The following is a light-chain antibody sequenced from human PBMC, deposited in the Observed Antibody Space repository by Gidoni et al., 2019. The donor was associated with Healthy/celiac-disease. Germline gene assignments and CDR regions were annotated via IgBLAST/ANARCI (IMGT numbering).Light chain of an antibody. J-gene: IGKJ1*01. Sequence: DIQMTQSPSSLSASVGDRVTITCRASQGISNYLAWYQQKPGKVPKLLIYAAPTLQSGVPSRFSGSGSGTDFTLTISSLQPEDVATYYCQKYNSAPRWTFGQGTKVEIK. CDR2: AAP. V-gene: IGKV1-27*01. CDR3: QKYNSAPRWT. CDR1: QGISNY.